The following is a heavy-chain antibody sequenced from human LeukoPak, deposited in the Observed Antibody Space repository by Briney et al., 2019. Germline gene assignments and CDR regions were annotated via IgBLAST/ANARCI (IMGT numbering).Heavy chain of an antibody. CDR2: INAGNGNT. CDR3: ARSLTGINNWFDP. D-gene: IGHD7-27*01. J-gene: IGHJ5*02. Sequence: GASVKVSRKASGYTFTSYAMHWVRQAPGQRLEWMGWINAGNGNTKYSQEFQGRVTITRDTSASTAYMELSSLRSEDMAVYYCARSLTGINNWFDPWGQGTLVTVSS. CDR1: GYTFTSYA. V-gene: IGHV1-3*03.